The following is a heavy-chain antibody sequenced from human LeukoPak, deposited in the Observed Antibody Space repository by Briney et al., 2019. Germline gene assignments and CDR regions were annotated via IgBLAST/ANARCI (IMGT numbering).Heavy chain of an antibody. J-gene: IGHJ4*02. Sequence: GRSLRLSCAASGFTFSSYAMHWVRQAPGEGLEWVAVISYDGSNKYYADSVKGRFTISRDNSKNTLYLQMNSLRAEDTAVYYCAREAEIAAAGTQPFDYWGQGTLVTVSS. CDR3: AREAEIAAAGTQPFDY. V-gene: IGHV3-30-3*01. CDR1: GFTFSSYA. D-gene: IGHD6-13*01. CDR2: ISYDGSNK.